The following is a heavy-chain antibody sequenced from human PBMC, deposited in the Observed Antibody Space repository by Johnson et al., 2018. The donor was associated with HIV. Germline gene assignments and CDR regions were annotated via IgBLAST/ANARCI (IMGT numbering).Heavy chain of an antibody. CDR2: IKQDGREK. CDR3: ARGDIVVVPAATRAQDAFDI. Sequence: EKLVESGGGVVQPGRSLRLSCAASGFTFSSYAMHWVRQAPGKGLEWVANIKQDGREKYYVDSVKGRFTISRDNAKNSLYLQMNSLRAEDTAVYYCARGDIVVVPAATRAQDAFDIWGQGTMVTVSS. D-gene: IGHD2-2*01. J-gene: IGHJ3*02. V-gene: IGHV3-7*01. CDR1: GFTFSSYA.